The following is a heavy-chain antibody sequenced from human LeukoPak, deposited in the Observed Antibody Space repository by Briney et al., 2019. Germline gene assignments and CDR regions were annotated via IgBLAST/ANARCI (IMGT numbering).Heavy chain of an antibody. V-gene: IGHV4-59*08. CDR1: SVSTSRFS. CDR2: MFNGGSP. J-gene: IGHJ5*02. Sequence: PQSLSLTCPVSSVSTSRFSWSWIRPPPGGGREWNGYMFNGGSPNHNPSLKSRVTISVDTSKNQFSLKWTSVTAADTAVYYCGRTYYYGSGRGFDPWGQGTLVTVSS. D-gene: IGHD3-10*01. CDR3: GRTYYYGSGRGFDP.